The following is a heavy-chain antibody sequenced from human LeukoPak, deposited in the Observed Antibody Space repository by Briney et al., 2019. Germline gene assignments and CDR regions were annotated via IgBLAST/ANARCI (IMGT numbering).Heavy chain of an antibody. CDR1: GGSFSGYY. V-gene: IGHV4-34*01. CDR2: INHSGST. Sequence: SETLSLTCAVYGGSFSGYYWSWIRQPPGKGLEWIGEINHSGSTNYNPSLKSRVTISVDTSKNQFSLKLSSVTAADTAVYYCAGSITMVRGAFDYWGQGTLVAVSS. D-gene: IGHD3-10*01. J-gene: IGHJ4*02. CDR3: AGSITMVRGAFDY.